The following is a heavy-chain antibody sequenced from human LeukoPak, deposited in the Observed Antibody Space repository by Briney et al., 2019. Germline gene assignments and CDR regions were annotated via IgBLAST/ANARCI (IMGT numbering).Heavy chain of an antibody. CDR2: IYYSGST. D-gene: IGHD2-2*01. V-gene: IGHV4-59*08. J-gene: IGHJ3*02. Sequence: SETLSLTCTVSGGSISSYYWSWIRQPPGKGLEWIGYIYYSGSTNYNPSLKSRVTISVDTSKNQFSLKLSSVTAADTAVYYCARHTRFRDDAFDIWGKGQWSPSLQ. CDR3: ARHTRFRDDAFDI. CDR1: GGSISSYY.